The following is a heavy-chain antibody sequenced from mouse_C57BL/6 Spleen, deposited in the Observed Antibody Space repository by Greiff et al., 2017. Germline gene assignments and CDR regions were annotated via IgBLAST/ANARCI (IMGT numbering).Heavy chain of an antibody. D-gene: IGHD2-2*01. CDR1: GYTFTSYG. CDR3: ARSGVTTTTDGAFDY. V-gene: IGHV1-81*01. Sequence: QVQLQQSGAELARPGASVKLSCKASGYTFTSYGISWVKQRTGQGLEWIGEIYPRSGNTYYNEKFKGKATLTADKSSSTAYMELRSLTSEDSAVYFCARSGVTTTTDGAFDYWGQGTTLTVSS. J-gene: IGHJ2*01. CDR2: IYPRSGNT.